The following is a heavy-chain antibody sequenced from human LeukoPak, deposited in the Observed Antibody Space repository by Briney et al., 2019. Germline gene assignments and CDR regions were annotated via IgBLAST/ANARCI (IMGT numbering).Heavy chain of an antibody. CDR3: AGPYSYGSGSSYSHFDY. CDR1: GFTFSNYA. D-gene: IGHD3-10*01. CDR2: IRGSGGTT. V-gene: IGHV3-23*01. J-gene: IGHJ4*02. Sequence: SGGSLTLSCAASGFTFSNYAMSWVRQAPGKGLEWVSGIRGSGGTTYYADSVKGRFTISRDNSKNTLFLQMNSLRGEDTAVYYCAGPYSYGSGSSYSHFDYWGQGTLVTVSS.